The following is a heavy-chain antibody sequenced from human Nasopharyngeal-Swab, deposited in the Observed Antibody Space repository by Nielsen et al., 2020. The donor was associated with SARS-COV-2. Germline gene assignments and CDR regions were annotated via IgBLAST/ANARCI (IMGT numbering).Heavy chain of an antibody. D-gene: IGHD3-16*01. CDR3: APIMRLGESPKRGRGWFDP. CDR1: GGSISSSSYY. CDR2: IYYSGST. J-gene: IGHJ5*02. V-gene: IGHV4-39*01. Sequence: SETLSLTCTVSGGSISSSSYYWGWIRQPPGKGLEWIGSIYYSGSTYYNPSLKSRVTISVDTSKNQFSLKLSSVTAADTAVYYCAPIMRLGESPKRGRGWFDPWGQGTLVTVSS.